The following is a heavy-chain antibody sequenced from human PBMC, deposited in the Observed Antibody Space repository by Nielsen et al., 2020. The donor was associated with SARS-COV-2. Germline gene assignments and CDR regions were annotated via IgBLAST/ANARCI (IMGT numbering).Heavy chain of an antibody. J-gene: IGHJ3*02. CDR3: ARHSRPRLFEI. D-gene: IGHD6-6*01. CDR2: VSHSGST. CDR1: GGSVSSNVW. Sequence: SETLSLTCAVSGGSVSSNVWWTWVRQSPGKGLEWIGEVSHSGSTNYNPSLKSRVTLSMDKSKRQFSLSLTSVTAADTATYYCARHSRPRLFEIWGQGTKVTVS. V-gene: IGHV4-4*02.